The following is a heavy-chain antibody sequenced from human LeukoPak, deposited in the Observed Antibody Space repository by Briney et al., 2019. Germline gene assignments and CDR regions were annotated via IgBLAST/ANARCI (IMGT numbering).Heavy chain of an antibody. D-gene: IGHD3-10*01. CDR2: IKKDGSEK. CDR3: AREAPPPRITMVRGVKAGGVDY. V-gene: IGHV3-7*01. Sequence: GGSLRLSCAASGFTFSSYWMSWVRQAPGKGLEWVANIKKDGSEKYYVDSVKGRFTISRDNAKNSLYLHMNSLRAEDTAVYYCAREAPPPRITMVRGVKAGGVDYWGQGTLVTVSS. J-gene: IGHJ4*02. CDR1: GFTFSSYW.